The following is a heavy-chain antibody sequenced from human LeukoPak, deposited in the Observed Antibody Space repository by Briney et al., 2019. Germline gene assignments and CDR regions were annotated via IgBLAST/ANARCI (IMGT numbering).Heavy chain of an antibody. V-gene: IGHV4-61*01. CDR2: IYYSGST. J-gene: IGHJ5*02. CDR3: ARGAPSWFDP. Sequence: PSETLSLTCTVSGGSVSSGSDYWSWIRQPPGKGLEWIGYIYYSGSTNYNPSRKSRGAISVDTSKNQFSLKLSFVTAADTAVYYCARGAPSWFDPWGQGTLVTVSS. CDR1: GGSVSSGSDY.